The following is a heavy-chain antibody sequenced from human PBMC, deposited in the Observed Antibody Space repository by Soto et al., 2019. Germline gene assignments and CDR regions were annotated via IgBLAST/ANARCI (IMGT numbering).Heavy chain of an antibody. Sequence: QGQLVESGGGVVQPGRSLRLSCAASGFTFSSYGMHWVRQAPGKGLEWVAVVSYDGANTYYIDSVKDRFTVSRDNSKNTVFLQMNSLRADDTAVYYCAKSKSGVGPYQLQSVFDYWGQGALVTVSS. CDR3: AKSKSGVGPYQLQSVFDY. D-gene: IGHD1-26*01. CDR2: VSYDGANT. V-gene: IGHV3-30*18. CDR1: GFTFSSYG. J-gene: IGHJ4*02.